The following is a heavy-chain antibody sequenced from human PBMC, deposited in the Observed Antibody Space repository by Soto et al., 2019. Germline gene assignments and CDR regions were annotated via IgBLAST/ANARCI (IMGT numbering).Heavy chain of an antibody. CDR3: AKYGDRGYSYGLKLYYYGMDV. Sequence: LRLSCAASGFTFSSYAISWVRQAPGKGLEWVSAISGSGGSTYYADSVKGRFTISRDNSKNTLYLQMNSLRAEDTAVYYCAKYGDRGYSYGLKLYYYGMDVWGQGTTVTVSS. V-gene: IGHV3-23*01. CDR2: ISGSGGST. D-gene: IGHD5-18*01. J-gene: IGHJ6*02. CDR1: GFTFSSYA.